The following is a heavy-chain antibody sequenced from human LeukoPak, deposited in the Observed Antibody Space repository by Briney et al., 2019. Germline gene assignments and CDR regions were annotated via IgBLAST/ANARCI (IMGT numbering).Heavy chain of an antibody. V-gene: IGHV4-39*01. Sequence: SETLSLTCNVSGGSISSSSYYWGWIRQPPGKGLEWIGSIYYSGSTYYNPSLKSRVTISVDTSKNQFSLKLSSVTAADTAVYYCASPPSGHCTNGVCYLWSGNWFDPWGQGTLVTVSS. D-gene: IGHD2-8*01. CDR3: ASPPSGHCTNGVCYLWSGNWFDP. J-gene: IGHJ5*02. CDR2: IYYSGST. CDR1: GGSISSSSYY.